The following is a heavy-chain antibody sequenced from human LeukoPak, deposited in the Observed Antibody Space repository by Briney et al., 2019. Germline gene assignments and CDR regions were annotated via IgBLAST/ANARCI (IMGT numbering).Heavy chain of an antibody. Sequence: GGSLRLSCAASGFTFSSYRMYWVRQAPGKGLVWVSRINSDGSSRSYADSVKGRFTISRDNAQNTLYLQMNSLRVEDTAVYYFVRELELFPWYWGQRTLVTVPS. CDR1: GFTFSSYR. CDR3: VRELELFPWY. J-gene: IGHJ4*01. D-gene: IGHD3-10*01. V-gene: IGHV3-74*01. CDR2: INSDGSSR.